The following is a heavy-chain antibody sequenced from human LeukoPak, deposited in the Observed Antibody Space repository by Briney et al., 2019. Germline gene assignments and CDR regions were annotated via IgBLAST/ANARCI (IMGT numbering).Heavy chain of an antibody. CDR1: GSIFSSYW. D-gene: IGHD1-26*01. V-gene: IGHV3-7*01. CDR3: AIDPHWGAGYFDF. CDR2: IKHDGSEK. J-gene: IGHJ4*02. Sequence: GGSLRLSCAASGSIFSSYWMSWVRQAPGKGLEWAANIKHDGSEKYYVDSVKGRFTISVDSAKRSLYLQMNSLKDEDTAVYYCAIDPHWGAGYFDFWGQGALVTVSS.